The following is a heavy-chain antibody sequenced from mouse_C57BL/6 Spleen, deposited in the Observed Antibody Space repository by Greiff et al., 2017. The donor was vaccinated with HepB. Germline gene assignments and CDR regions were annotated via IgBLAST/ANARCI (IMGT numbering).Heavy chain of an antibody. D-gene: IGHD2-5*01. CDR3: ARPYSNYYYAMDY. CDR1: GFTFSDYG. J-gene: IGHJ4*01. V-gene: IGHV5-17*01. Sequence: EVQRVESGGGLVKPGGSLKLSCAASGFTFSDYGMHWVRQAPEKGLEWVAYISSGSSTIYYADKVKGRFTISRDNAKNTLFLKMTSLRSEDTAMYYCARPYSNYYYAMDYWGQGTSVTVSS. CDR2: ISSGSSTI.